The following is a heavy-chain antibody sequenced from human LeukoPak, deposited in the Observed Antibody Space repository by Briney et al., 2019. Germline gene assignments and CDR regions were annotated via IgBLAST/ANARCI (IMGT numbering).Heavy chain of an antibody. J-gene: IGHJ3*02. CDR3: ATDYYDHRGDAFDI. Sequence: SETLSLTCTVSGGSISTYAWSWIRQPPGKGLEWIGYIYYSGSTNYNPSLKSRVTISVDTSKSQFSLKLSSVTAADTAVYYCATDYYDHRGDAFDIWGPRKMVTVSS. CDR2: IYYSGST. CDR1: GGSISTYA. V-gene: IGHV4-59*01. D-gene: IGHD3-22*01.